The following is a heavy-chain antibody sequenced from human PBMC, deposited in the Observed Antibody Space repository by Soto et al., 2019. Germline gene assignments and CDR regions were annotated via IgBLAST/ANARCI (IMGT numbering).Heavy chain of an antibody. CDR1: GFTFSSSP. J-gene: IGHJ5*02. V-gene: IGHV3-48*02. CDR2: IGTSSTYI. D-gene: IGHD3-10*01. CDR3: VREFWAYGSGSHYLNWFDP. Sequence: EVQLVESGGGLVQPGGSLRLSCAASGFTFSSSPMNWLRQAPGKGLELVSYIGTSSTYIHYADSVKGRFTISRDDAKNSLYVPTESLRDEHTAVHYCVREFWAYGSGSHYLNWFDPWGQGTLVSVSS.